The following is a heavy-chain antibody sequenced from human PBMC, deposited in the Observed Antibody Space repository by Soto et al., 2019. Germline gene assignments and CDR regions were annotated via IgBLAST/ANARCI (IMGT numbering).Heavy chain of an antibody. V-gene: IGHV3-30-3*01. J-gene: IGHJ4*02. CDR3: ARVRQWLADLDY. CDR2: ISYDGSNK. CDR1: GFTFSSYA. Sequence: QVQLVESGGGVVQPGRSLRLSCAASGFTFSSYAMHWVRQAPGKGLEWVAVISYDGSNKYYADSVKGRFTISRDNSKNTLYLQMNSLRAEDTAVYYCARVRQWLADLDYWGQGTLVTVSS. D-gene: IGHD6-19*01.